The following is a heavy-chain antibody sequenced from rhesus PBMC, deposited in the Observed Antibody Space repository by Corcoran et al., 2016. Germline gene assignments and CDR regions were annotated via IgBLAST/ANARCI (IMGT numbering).Heavy chain of an antibody. Sequence: TCAVSGGSISGNYWNWIRQPPGKGLEWRGRSAGTGGSTGYNPTHKSRVTISTDTSKNQFSLKLNSVTAADTAVYYCARGFLISGWELWGQGVLVTVSS. CDR1: GGSISGNY. V-gene: IGHV4-173*01. J-gene: IGHJ4*01. CDR3: ARGFLISGWEL. D-gene: IGHD1-44*02. CDR2: SAGTGGST.